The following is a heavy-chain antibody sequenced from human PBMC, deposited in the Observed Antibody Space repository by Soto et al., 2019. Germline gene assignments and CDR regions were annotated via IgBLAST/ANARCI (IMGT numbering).Heavy chain of an antibody. CDR3: AKSPTVACTPLGGT. Sequence: EVQLLESGGGLVQPGGSLRLSCAASGFTFSSYAMSWVRQAPGKGLEWVSAISGSGGSTYYADSVKGRFTISRDNSKNPLDLQMNSLRAEDTAVYYRAKSPTVACTPLGGTWGQGTLVNVSS. CDR1: GFTFSSYA. CDR2: ISGSGGST. J-gene: IGHJ5*02. V-gene: IGHV3-23*01. D-gene: IGHD6-19*01.